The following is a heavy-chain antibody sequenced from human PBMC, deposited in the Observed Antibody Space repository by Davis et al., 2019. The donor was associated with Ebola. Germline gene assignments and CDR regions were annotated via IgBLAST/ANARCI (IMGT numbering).Heavy chain of an antibody. CDR2: ISGSGGST. CDR1: GFTFSSYA. J-gene: IGHJ6*02. V-gene: IGHV3-23*01. Sequence: PGGSLRLSCAASGFTFSSYAMNWVRQAPGKGLEWVSAISGSGGSTYYADSVKGRFTISRDNSKNTLYLQMNSLRAEDTAVYYCATQPYCSGGSCSTRYYYYGMDVWGQGTTVTVSS. D-gene: IGHD2-15*01. CDR3: ATQPYCSGGSCSTRYYYYGMDV.